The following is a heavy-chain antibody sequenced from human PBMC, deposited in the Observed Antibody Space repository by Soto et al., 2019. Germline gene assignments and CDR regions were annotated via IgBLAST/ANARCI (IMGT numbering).Heavy chain of an antibody. CDR1: GGSISSYF. V-gene: IGHV4-59*03. Sequence: SETLSLTCIVSGGSISSYFRNWLRQPPGKGLEWIGYIYDDGTTDYNPSLKSRVTILLDVSKNQFSLKLSSVTAADTAVYYCVSSRSAIYGDALDVWGQGTMVTVSS. J-gene: IGHJ3*01. D-gene: IGHD2-2*01. CDR3: VSSRSAIYGDALDV. CDR2: IYDDGTT.